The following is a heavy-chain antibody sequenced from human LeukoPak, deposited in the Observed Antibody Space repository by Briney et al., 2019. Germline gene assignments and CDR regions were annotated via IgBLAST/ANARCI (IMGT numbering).Heavy chain of an antibody. D-gene: IGHD3-22*01. Sequence: SGTLSLTCSVFGSSINSVYSWGWIRQPPGKGLEWIGSIYHNGNTYYNSSLKSRVTISVHTSENQFSLKLSSVTAADTAVYYCASYKTYYDSSGNPFDYWGQGTLVTVSS. CDR3: ASYKTYYDSSGNPFDY. CDR2: IYHNGNT. V-gene: IGHV4-38-2*01. J-gene: IGHJ4*02. CDR1: GSSINSVYS.